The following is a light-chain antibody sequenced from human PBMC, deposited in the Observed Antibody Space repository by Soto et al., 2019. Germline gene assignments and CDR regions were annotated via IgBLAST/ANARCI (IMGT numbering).Light chain of an antibody. J-gene: IGKJ3*01. CDR1: QGISRW. V-gene: IGKV1-12*01. CDR2: SAS. CDR3: QQANSFPLT. Sequence: DIQMTQLPSSMSASVGDRVTITCRASQGISRWLAWYHQKPGKAPNLLIYSASTLHSGVPSRFSGSGSGTDFTLTISSLQPEDFGNYYCQQANSFPLTCGPGTKGDMK.